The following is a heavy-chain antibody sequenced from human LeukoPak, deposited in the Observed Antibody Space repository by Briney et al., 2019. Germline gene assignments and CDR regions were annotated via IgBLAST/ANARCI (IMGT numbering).Heavy chain of an antibody. CDR2: IYYSGST. V-gene: IGHV4-39*07. J-gene: IGHJ4*02. CDR3: ARNSSGSGRIDY. CDR1: GGFISSSSYS. D-gene: IGHD3-10*01. Sequence: SETLSPTCSVSGGFISSSSYSRGWIRQPPGKGLEWIGSIYYSGSTYYKPSLKSRVTISVDTSKNQFSLKLSSLTAADTAVYYCARNSSGSGRIDYWGQGTLVTVSS.